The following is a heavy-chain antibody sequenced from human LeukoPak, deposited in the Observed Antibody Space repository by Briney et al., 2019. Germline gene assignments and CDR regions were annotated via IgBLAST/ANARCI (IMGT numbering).Heavy chain of an antibody. V-gene: IGHV4-31*03. CDR1: GGSISSGGYY. D-gene: IGHD3-3*01. CDR3: ARAPYDFWSGSPIYFDY. CDR2: IYYSGST. Sequence: SETLSLTCTVSGGSISSGGYYWSWIRQHPGKGLEWIGYIYYSGSTYYNPSLKSRVTISVDTSKNQFSLKLSSVTAADTAVYYCARAPYDFWSGSPIYFDYGGQETLVTVSS. J-gene: IGHJ4*02.